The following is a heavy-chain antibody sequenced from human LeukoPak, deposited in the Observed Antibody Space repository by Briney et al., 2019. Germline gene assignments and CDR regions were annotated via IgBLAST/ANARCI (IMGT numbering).Heavy chain of an antibody. CDR2: INHSGST. J-gene: IGHJ3*02. CDR1: GGSFSGYY. CDR3: ATLRGDCSSTSCYAGDDAFDI. V-gene: IGHV4-34*01. D-gene: IGHD2-2*01. Sequence: SETLSLTCAVYGGSFSGYYWSWIRQPPGKGLEWIGEINHSGSTDYNPSLKSRVTISVDTSKNQFSLKLSSVTAADTAVYYCATLRGDCSSTSCYAGDDAFDIWGQGTMVTVSS.